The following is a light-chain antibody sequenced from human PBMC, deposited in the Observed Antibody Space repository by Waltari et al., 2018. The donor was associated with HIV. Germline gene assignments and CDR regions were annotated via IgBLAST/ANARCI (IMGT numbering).Light chain of an antibody. CDR1: SSDVGSYNR. J-gene: IGLJ2*01. V-gene: IGLV2-18*02. Sequence: QSALTQPPSVSGSPGQSVTISCTGTSSDVGSYNRVSWYQQPPGTAPKLMIYEVSNRPSGVPDRFAGSKSGNTASLTISGLQAEDEADYYCSSYTSSSIFLVFGGGTKLTVL. CDR3: SSYTSSSIFLV. CDR2: EVS.